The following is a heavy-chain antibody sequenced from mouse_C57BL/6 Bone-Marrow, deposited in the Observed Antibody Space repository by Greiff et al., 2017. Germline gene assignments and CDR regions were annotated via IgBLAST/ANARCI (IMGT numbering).Heavy chain of an antibody. D-gene: IGHD1-1*01. CDR3: ARFPHYGMRVFEY. V-gene: IGHV1-69*01. J-gene: IGHJ2*01. Sequence: QVKLQQPGAELVMPGASVKLSCKASGYTFTSYWMHWVKQRPGQGLEWIGEIDPSDSYTNYNQQFKGQSTLTVDKTSSTAYIPHHRLTSEYSAVYYCARFPHYGMRVFEYWGQCATLTVSP. CDR1: GYTFTSYW. CDR2: IDPSDSYT.